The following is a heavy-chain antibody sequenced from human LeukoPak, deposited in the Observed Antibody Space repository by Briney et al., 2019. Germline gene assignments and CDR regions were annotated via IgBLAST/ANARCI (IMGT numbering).Heavy chain of an antibody. D-gene: IGHD3-22*01. CDR2: ISGSGGST. CDR3: ARARAYYYDSSGLEGVRVYFDY. J-gene: IGHJ4*02. Sequence: PGGSLRLSCAASGFTFSSYAMSWVRQAPGKGLEWVSAISGSGGSTYYADSVKGRFTISRDNAKNSLYLQMNSLRAEDTAVYYCARARAYYYDSSGLEGVRVYFDYWGQGTLVTVSS. CDR1: GFTFSSYA. V-gene: IGHV3-23*01.